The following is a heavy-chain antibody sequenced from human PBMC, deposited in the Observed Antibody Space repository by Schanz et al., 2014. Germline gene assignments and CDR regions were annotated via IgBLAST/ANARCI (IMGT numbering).Heavy chain of an antibody. D-gene: IGHD3-9*01. CDR1: GYIFINSG. J-gene: IGHJ4*02. CDR2: ISVYTGNT. CDR3: ARDAADFYDILTEEDY. V-gene: IGHV1-18*01. Sequence: QIQLVQSGPEVKKPGATVKVSCKASGYIFINSGISWVRQAPGQGLEWMGWISVYTGNTKYGQKVQGRVTMTTDTSTSTVYMELRSLRSDDTAVYYCARDAADFYDILTEEDYWGQGTLXTVSS.